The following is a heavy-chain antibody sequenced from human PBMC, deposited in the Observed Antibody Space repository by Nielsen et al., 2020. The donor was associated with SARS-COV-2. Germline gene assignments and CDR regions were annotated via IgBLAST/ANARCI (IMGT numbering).Heavy chain of an antibody. J-gene: IGHJ3*02. CDR1: GFTFNIYA. CDR3: AKDDVVRGDAYDI. Sequence: GESLKISCAASGFTFNIYAMAWVRRAPGGGLEWVSGTSASGASTYYADSVKGRFSISRDNSRNTLYLQMNSLRVEDTAIYFCAKDDVVRGDAYDIWDQGTVVTVSS. CDR2: TSASGAST. D-gene: IGHD3-10*01. V-gene: IGHV3-23*01.